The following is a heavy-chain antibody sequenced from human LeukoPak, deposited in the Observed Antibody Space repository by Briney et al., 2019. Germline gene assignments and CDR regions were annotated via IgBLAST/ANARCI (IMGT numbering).Heavy chain of an antibody. V-gene: IGHV1-2*02. J-gene: IGHJ6*02. Sequence: GASVKVSCKASGYTFTGYYMHWVRQAPGQGLEWMGWINPNSGGTNYAQKFQGRVTMTRDTSISTAYMELSRLRSDDTAVYYCARDGVEWELLIGPPEGMDVWGQGTTVTVSS. CDR2: INPNSGGT. CDR1: GYTFTGYY. CDR3: ARDGVEWELLIGPPEGMDV. D-gene: IGHD1-26*01.